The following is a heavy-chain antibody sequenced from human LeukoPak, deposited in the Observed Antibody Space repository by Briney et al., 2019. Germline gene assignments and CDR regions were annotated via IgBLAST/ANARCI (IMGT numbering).Heavy chain of an antibody. V-gene: IGHV4-34*01. J-gene: IGHJ4*02. CDR2: INHSGST. CDR3: ARADSSSNPYYFDY. CDR1: GGSFSGYY. Sequence: SETLSLTCAVYGGSFSGYYWSWIRQPPGKGLEWIGEINHSGSTNYNPSLKSRVTISVDTSKNQFSLKLSSVTAADTAVYYCARADSSSNPYYFDYWGQGTLVTVSS. D-gene: IGHD6-6*01.